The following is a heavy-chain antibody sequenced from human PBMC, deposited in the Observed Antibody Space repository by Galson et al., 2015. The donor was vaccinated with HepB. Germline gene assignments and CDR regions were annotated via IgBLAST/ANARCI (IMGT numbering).Heavy chain of an antibody. V-gene: IGHV1-69*13. J-gene: IGHJ6*02. CDR3: AREKYSSSWYVFGGMDV. Sequence: SVKVSCKASGGTFSSYAISWVRQAPGQGLEWMGGIIPIFSTANYAQKFQGRVTITADESTSTAYMELSSLRSEDTAVYYCAREKYSSSWYVFGGMDVWGQGTTVTVSS. CDR2: IIPIFSTA. D-gene: IGHD6-13*01. CDR1: GGTFSSYA.